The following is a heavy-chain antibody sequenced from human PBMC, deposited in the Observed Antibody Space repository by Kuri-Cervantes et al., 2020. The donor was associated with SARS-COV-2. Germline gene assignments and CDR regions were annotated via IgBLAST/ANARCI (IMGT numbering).Heavy chain of an antibody. CDR3: ARHEPDYDFWSGSVDV. Sequence: ESLKISCTVSGGSISSGSYYWSWIRQPPGKGLEWIGSIYYSGSTYYNPSLKSRVTISVDTSKNQFSLKLSSVTAADTAVYYCARHEPDYDFWSGSVDVWGQGTTVTVSS. CDR1: GGSISSGSYY. J-gene: IGHJ6*02. CDR2: IYYSGST. V-gene: IGHV4-39*01. D-gene: IGHD3-3*01.